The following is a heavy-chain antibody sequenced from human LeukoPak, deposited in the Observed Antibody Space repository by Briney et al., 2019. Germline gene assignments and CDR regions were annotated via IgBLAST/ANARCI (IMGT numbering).Heavy chain of an antibody. CDR1: GYTFTSYD. J-gene: IGHJ3*02. D-gene: IGHD3-22*01. CDR2: MNPNSGNT. CDR3: ATPYYYDSSGYSDHGAFDI. Sequence: GASVKVSCKASGYTFTSYDINWVRQATGQGLEWMGWMNPNSGNTGYAQKFQGRATITRNTSISTAYMELSSLRSEDTAVYYCATPYYYDSSGYSDHGAFDIWGQGTMVTVSS. V-gene: IGHV1-8*03.